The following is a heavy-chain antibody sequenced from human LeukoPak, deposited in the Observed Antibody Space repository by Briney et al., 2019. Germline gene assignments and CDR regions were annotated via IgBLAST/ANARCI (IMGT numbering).Heavy chain of an antibody. Sequence: GTSLRLSCAASGFSFTVYDIKWVRQAPGKGLEWVAVISYDGSNKYYADSVKGRFTISRDNSKNTLYLQMNSLRAEDTAVYYCARDLTTVTSYYYGMDVWGQGTTVTVSS. CDR1: GFSFTVYD. CDR2: ISYDGSNK. J-gene: IGHJ6*02. D-gene: IGHD4-17*01. CDR3: ARDLTTVTSYYYGMDV. V-gene: IGHV3-30-3*01.